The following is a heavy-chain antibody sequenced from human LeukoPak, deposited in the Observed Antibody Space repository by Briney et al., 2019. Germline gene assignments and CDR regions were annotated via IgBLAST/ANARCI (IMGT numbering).Heavy chain of an antibody. CDR3: AKKGHDNSGLFDY. D-gene: IGHD5-12*01. CDR1: GFPFRGYV. CDR2: IRNEGSNK. Sequence: QTGGALRLSCAASGFPFRGYVMNWGRQAPGKGLEGGAFIRNEGSNKYYVDSVKDRFTISRDNSKNTLYLQLNSLRAEDTAVYYCAKKGHDNSGLFDYWGQGTLVTVSS. V-gene: IGHV3-30*02. J-gene: IGHJ4*02.